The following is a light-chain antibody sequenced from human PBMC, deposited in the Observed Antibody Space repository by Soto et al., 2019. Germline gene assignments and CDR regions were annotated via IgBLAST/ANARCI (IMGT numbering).Light chain of an antibody. Sequence: QSALTQPASVSGSPGQSITISCTGTSSDVGSYNLVSWYQQHPGKAPKLMIYEGSKRPSGVSNRFSGSKSGNTASLTISGLQVEDEADYYCCSYAGSSTFLFGGGTKLTVL. J-gene: IGLJ2*01. V-gene: IGLV2-23*03. CDR3: CSYAGSSTFL. CDR1: SSDVGSYNL. CDR2: EGS.